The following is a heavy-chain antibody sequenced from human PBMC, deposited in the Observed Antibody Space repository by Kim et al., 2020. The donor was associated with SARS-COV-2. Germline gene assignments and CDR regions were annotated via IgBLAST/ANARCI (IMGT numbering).Heavy chain of an antibody. CDR3: ARDFYYDSSGYYSYFDY. J-gene: IGHJ4*01. CDR2: ISYDGSNK. D-gene: IGHD3-22*01. Sequence: GGSLRLSCAASGFTFSSYAMHWVRQAPGKGLEWVAVISYDGSNKYYADSVKGRFTISRDNSKNTLYLQMNSLRAEDTAVYYCARDFYYDSSGYYSYFDY. CDR1: GFTFSSYA. V-gene: IGHV3-30*04.